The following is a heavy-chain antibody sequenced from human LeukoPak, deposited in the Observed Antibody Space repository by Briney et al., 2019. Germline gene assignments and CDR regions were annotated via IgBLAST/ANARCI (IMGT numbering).Heavy chain of an antibody. J-gene: IGHJ4*02. CDR2: INPSGGST. D-gene: IGHD3-3*01. Sequence: ASVKVSCKASGYTFTSYYMHWVRQAPGQGLEWMGIINPSGGSTSYAQKFQGRVTMTRDMSTSTVYMELSSLRSEDTAVYYCARDGGQSFGVVTWTRGKLDYWGQGTLVTVSS. V-gene: IGHV1-46*01. CDR3: ARDGGQSFGVVTWTRGKLDY. CDR1: GYTFTSYY.